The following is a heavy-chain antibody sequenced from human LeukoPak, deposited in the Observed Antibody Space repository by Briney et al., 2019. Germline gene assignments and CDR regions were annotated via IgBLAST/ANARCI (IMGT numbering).Heavy chain of an antibody. CDR2: ISYDGSNK. CDR1: GFTFSGYA. CDR3: ARDKGYSRGWGEIGY. J-gene: IGHJ4*02. V-gene: IGHV3-30*04. Sequence: GGSLRLPCAASGFTFSGYAMHWVRQAPGKGLDGVAVISYDGSNKYYADSVKGRFNISRDNSKNTQYLQMNSLRAEDTAVYYCARDKGYSRGWGEIGYWGQGTLVTVSS. D-gene: IGHD6-19*01.